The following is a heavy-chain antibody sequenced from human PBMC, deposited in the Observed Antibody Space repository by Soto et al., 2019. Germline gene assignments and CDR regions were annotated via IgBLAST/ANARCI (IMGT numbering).Heavy chain of an antibody. CDR1: GFTFSSYA. Sequence: PGGSLRLSCAASGFTFSSYAMHWARQAPGKGLEWVAVISYDGSNKYYADSVKGRFTISRDNSKNTLYLQMNSLRAEDTAVYYCARDSSGTTGYFDYWGQGTLDTVSS. CDR3: ARDSSGTTGYFDY. CDR2: ISYDGSNK. J-gene: IGHJ4*02. V-gene: IGHV3-30-3*01. D-gene: IGHD1-1*01.